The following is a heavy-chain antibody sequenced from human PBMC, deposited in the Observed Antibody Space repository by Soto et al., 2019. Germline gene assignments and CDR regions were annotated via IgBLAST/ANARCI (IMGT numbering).Heavy chain of an antibody. CDR2: INHSGST. CDR3: ARGVYYDFWSAIELNYYYGMDV. CDR1: GGSFSGYY. J-gene: IGHJ6*02. Sequence: SETLSLTCAVYGGSFSGYYWSWIRQPPGKGLEWIGEINHSGSTNYNPSLKSRVTISVDTSKNQFSLKLSSVTAADTAVYYCARGVYYDFWSAIELNYYYGMDVRGPGTTVTVSS. V-gene: IGHV4-34*01. D-gene: IGHD3-3*01.